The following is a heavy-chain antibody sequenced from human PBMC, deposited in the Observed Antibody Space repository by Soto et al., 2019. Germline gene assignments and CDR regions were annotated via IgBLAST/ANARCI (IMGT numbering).Heavy chain of an antibody. CDR3: SSVSGPQLWLLLAFDP. V-gene: IGHV1-69*01. D-gene: IGHD5-18*01. CDR2: FIPIFGTA. Sequence: QVQLVQSGAELKTPGSSVKVSCKASGGTFSSYAISWVRQAPGQGLEWMGGFIPIFGTANYAQKFQGRVTIAANESPRTAYMELSSLRSEDTAVYYCSSVSGPQLWLLLAFDPWGKGTLFTVAS. CDR1: GGTFSSYA. J-gene: IGHJ5*02.